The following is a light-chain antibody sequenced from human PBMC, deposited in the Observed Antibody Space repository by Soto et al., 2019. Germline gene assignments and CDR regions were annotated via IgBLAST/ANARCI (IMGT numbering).Light chain of an antibody. Sequence: DIQMTQSPSSLSASVGDRVTITCRASQGIRNDLGWYQKKPGEAPKRLIYAASSLQSGVPSRFIGSGSGTDFTLTITNVHPEDFATYYCLQYLGYPYSFGQGTKLEIK. CDR1: QGIRND. V-gene: IGKV1-17*02. J-gene: IGKJ2*03. CDR2: AAS. CDR3: LQYLGYPYS.